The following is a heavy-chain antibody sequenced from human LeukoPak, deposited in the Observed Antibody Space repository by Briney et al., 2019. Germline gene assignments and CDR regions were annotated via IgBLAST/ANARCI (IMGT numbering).Heavy chain of an antibody. CDR1: GFTFSSYA. D-gene: IGHD6-13*01. Sequence: GRSLRLSCAASGFTFSSYAMHWVRQAPGKGLEWVAVISYDGSNKYYADSVKGRFTISRDNSKNTLYLQMNSLRAEDTAVYYCARVGSSSWSSFGYFDYWGQGTLVTVSS. CDR3: ARVGSSSWSSFGYFDY. CDR2: ISYDGSNK. J-gene: IGHJ4*02. V-gene: IGHV3-30*04.